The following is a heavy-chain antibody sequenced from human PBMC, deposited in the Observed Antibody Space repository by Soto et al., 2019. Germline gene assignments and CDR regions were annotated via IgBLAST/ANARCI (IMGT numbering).Heavy chain of an antibody. D-gene: IGHD4-17*01. V-gene: IGHV5-10-1*04. Sequence: PGESLKISCKGSGYSFTSYWISWVRQMPGKGLEWMGRIDPSDSYTNYSPSFQGQVTISADKSISTAYLQWSSLKASDTAMYYCARQGDYGDYVGAFDIWGQGTMVTVS. CDR2: IDPSDSYT. J-gene: IGHJ3*02. CDR3: ARQGDYGDYVGAFDI. CDR1: GYSFTSYW.